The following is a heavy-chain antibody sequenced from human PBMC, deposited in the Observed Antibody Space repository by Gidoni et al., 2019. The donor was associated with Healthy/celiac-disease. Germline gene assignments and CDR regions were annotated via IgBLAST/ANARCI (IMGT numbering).Heavy chain of an antibody. V-gene: IGHV3-30-3*01. D-gene: IGHD3-10*01. CDR3: ARDPGYGSGNFDY. J-gene: IGHJ4*02. CDR2: ISYDGSNK. CDR1: GFTFSSYA. Sequence: QVQLVESGGGVVQPGRSLRICCAASGFTFSSYAMHWVRQAPGKGLEWVAVISYDGSNKYYADSVKGRFTISRDNSKNTLYLQMNSLRAEDTAVYYCARDPGYGSGNFDYWGQGTLVTVSS.